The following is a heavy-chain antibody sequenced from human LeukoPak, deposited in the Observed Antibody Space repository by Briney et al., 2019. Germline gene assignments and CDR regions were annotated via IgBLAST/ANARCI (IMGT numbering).Heavy chain of an antibody. D-gene: IGHD2-2*02. V-gene: IGHV4-34*01. J-gene: IGHJ5*02. CDR2: INHSGST. CDR3: ARRRDIVVVPAAISGGWFDP. Sequence: SETLSLTCAVYGGSFSGYYWSWIRQPPGKGLEWIGEINHSGSTNYNPSLKSRVTISVDTSKNQFSLQLSSVTAADTAVYYCARRRDIVVVPAAISGGWFDPWGQGTLVTVSS. CDR1: GGSFSGYY.